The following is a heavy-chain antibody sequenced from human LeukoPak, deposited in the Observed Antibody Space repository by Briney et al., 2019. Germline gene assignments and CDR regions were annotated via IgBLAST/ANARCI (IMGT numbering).Heavy chain of an antibody. D-gene: IGHD3-10*01. CDR2: IYYSGST. Sequence: SETLSLTCSLAGGSISSYYWSWIRQPPGKGLEWIGYIYYSGSTNYNPSLKSRVTISVDTSKNQFSLKLSSVTAADTAVYYCAREYYYGSGSYYKKKDYYYYYMDVWGKGTTVTVSS. CDR3: AREYYYGSGSYYKKKDYYYYYMDV. J-gene: IGHJ6*03. V-gene: IGHV4-59*01. CDR1: GGSISSYY.